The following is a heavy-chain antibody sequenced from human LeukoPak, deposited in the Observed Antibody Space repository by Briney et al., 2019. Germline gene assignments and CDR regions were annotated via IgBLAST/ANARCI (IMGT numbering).Heavy chain of an antibody. D-gene: IGHD3-22*01. CDR2: IYYSGST. CDR1: GDSISSYY. CDR3: ARGGDYYDSTLFDY. V-gene: IGHV4-59*08. J-gene: IGHJ4*02. Sequence: SETLSLTCTVSGDSISSYYWNWIRQPPGKGLEWIGFIYYSGSTNYNPSLKSRVTISVDTPKNQFSLKLSSVTAADTAVYYCARGGDYYDSTLFDYWGQGTLVTVSS.